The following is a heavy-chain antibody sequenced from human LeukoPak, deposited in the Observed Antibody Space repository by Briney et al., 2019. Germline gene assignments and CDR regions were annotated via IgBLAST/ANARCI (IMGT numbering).Heavy chain of an antibody. V-gene: IGHV1-2*02. CDR3: ARDLSGGGPNDSSGYYSDY. Sequence: ASVKVSCKASGYTFIDYYMYWVRQAPGQGREWMGWINPNSGGTNYAQKFQGRVTMTRDTSISTAYMELSRLRSDDTAVYYCARDLSGGGPNDSSGYYSDYWGQGTLVTVSS. D-gene: IGHD3-22*01. CDR1: GYTFIDYY. CDR2: INPNSGGT. J-gene: IGHJ4*02.